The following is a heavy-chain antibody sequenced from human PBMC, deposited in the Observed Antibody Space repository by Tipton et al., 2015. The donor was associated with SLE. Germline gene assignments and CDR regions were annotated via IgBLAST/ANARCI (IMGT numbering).Heavy chain of an antibody. CDR3: ARKGVDDSSHFDY. D-gene: IGHD2-8*01. CDR1: GFTFSTYD. Sequence: RSLRLSCVASGFTFSTYDMHWVRQAPGKGLEWVAVISYDGNNKYYADSVRGRFTISIDIAKNLLYLQMNSLRNEDTAVYYCARKGVDDSSHFDYWGQGTLVTVSS. J-gene: IGHJ4*02. CDR2: ISYDGNNK. V-gene: IGHV3-30*03.